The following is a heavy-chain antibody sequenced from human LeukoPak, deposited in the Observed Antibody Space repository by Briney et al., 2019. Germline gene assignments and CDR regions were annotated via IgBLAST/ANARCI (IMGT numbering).Heavy chain of an antibody. J-gene: IGHJ4*02. Sequence: SETLSLTCAVYGGSFSGYYWSWIRQPPGKGLEWIGEINHSGSTNNNPSLKSRVTISVDTSKNQFSLKLSSVTAADTAVYYCARGRSSSWYYWGQGTLVTVSS. CDR1: GGSFSGYY. CDR2: INHSGST. V-gene: IGHV4-34*01. D-gene: IGHD6-13*01. CDR3: ARGRSSSWYY.